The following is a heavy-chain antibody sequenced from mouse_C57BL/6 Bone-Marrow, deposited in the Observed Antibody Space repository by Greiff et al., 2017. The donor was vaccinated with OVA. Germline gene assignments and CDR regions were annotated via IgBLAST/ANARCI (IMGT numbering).Heavy chain of an antibody. CDR2: IDPETGGT. CDR3: TRDGYDEGAYYAMDY. J-gene: IGHJ4*01. D-gene: IGHD2-2*01. V-gene: IGHV1-15*01. Sequence: VQLQQSGAELVRPGASVTLSCKASGYTFTDYEMHWVKQTPVHGLEWIGAIDPETGGTAYNQKFKGKAILTADKSSSTAYMELRSLTSEDSAVYYCTRDGYDEGAYYAMDYWGQGTSVTVSS. CDR1: GYTFTDYE.